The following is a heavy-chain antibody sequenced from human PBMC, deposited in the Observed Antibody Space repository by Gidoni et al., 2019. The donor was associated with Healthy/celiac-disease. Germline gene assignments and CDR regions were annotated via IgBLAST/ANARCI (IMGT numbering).Heavy chain of an antibody. Sequence: QVQLQESGPGLVKPSQTLSPTCTVSAGSISRGGYYWSWIRQPPGKGLEWIGYIYYSGSTYYNPSLKSRVTISVDMSKNQFSLKLSSVTAADTAVYYCARVNVVVVAATREGLDYWGQGTLVTVSS. V-gene: IGHV4-31*03. J-gene: IGHJ4*02. D-gene: IGHD2-15*01. CDR2: IYYSGST. CDR3: ARVNVVVVAATREGLDY. CDR1: AGSISRGGYY.